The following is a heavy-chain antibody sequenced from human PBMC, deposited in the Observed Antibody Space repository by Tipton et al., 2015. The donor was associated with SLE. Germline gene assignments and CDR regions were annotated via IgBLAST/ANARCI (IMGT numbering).Heavy chain of an antibody. J-gene: IGHJ5*02. CDR3: ARGWYSRNWEWWFDP. D-gene: IGHD6-13*01. CDR1: GGSIRSHY. V-gene: IGHV4-59*11. Sequence: TLSLTCTVSGGSIRSHYWSWIRQPPGKGVEWMWYMYHSGSTKYNPSPKSRVTISVDTSTNQVSLKLTSVTAADTAVYYCARGWYSRNWEWWFDPWGQGTLVTVSS. CDR2: MYHSGST.